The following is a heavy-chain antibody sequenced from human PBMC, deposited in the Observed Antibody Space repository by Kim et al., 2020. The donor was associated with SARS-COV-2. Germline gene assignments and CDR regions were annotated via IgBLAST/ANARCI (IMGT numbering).Heavy chain of an antibody. CDR3: ARERVAAAGRVFDY. CDR2: TYYRSKWSN. D-gene: IGHD6-13*01. V-gene: IGHV6-1*01. Sequence: SQTLSLTCAISGDSVSRNSAVWDWIRQSPSRGLEWLGRTYYRSKWSNDYAVSVKSRITINPDTSKNQFSLQLNSVTPEDTAVYYCARERVAAAGRVFDYWGQGTLVTVSS. CDR1: GDSVSRNSAV. J-gene: IGHJ4*02.